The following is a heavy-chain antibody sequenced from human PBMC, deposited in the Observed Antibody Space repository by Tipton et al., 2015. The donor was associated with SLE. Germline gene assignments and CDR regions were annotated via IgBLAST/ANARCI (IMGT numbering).Heavy chain of an antibody. CDR3: ARDPSIAAAGTDAFDI. Sequence: SLRLSCAASGFTFSSYAMHWVRQAPGKGLEWVAVISYDGSNKYYADSVKGRFTISRDNSKNTLYLQMNSLRAEDTAVYYCARDPSIAAAGTDAFDIWGQGTMVTVSS. CDR2: ISYDGSNK. D-gene: IGHD6-13*01. J-gene: IGHJ3*02. V-gene: IGHV3-30*04. CDR1: GFTFSSYA.